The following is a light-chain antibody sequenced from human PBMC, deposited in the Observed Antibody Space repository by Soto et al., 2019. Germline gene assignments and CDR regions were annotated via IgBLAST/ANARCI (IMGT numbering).Light chain of an antibody. CDR2: EVT. CDR1: TSDVGTYNL. V-gene: IGLV2-23*02. Sequence: QSALTQPASVSGSPGQSITISCTGTTSDVGTYNLVSWYQHHPGKAPQLIIFEVTKRPSGVSDRFSGSKSGNTASLTISGLLGEDEADYSCCSFAGRSPPTSVFGTGTKVTVL. CDR3: CSFAGRSPPTSV. J-gene: IGLJ1*01.